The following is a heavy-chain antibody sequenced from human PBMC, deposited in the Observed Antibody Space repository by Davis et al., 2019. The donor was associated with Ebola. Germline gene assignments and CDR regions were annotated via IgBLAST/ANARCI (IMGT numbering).Heavy chain of an antibody. CDR1: GYTFNNYG. D-gene: IGHD3-10*02. V-gene: IGHV1-18*01. CDR2: ISAYPGDT. Sequence: ASVKVSCKASGYTFNNYGVSWVRQAPGQGLEWLGWISAYPGDTDHLQSLQGRLTMTTDASTSTASLQLSSLTSDDTAVYYCARDGRSSSSWAAQAPLYVLDFWGQGTLVTVAS. J-gene: IGHJ4*02. CDR3: ARDGRSSSSWAAQAPLYVLDF.